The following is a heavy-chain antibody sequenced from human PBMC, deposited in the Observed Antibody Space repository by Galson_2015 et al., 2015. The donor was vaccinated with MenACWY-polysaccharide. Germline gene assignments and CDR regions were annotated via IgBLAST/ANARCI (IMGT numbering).Heavy chain of an antibody. CDR3: ARPQGRTAVAGYDY. J-gene: IGHJ4*02. D-gene: IGHD6-19*01. V-gene: IGHV4-39*01. Sequence: SETLSLTCTVSGDSSTIGPYYWNWFRQRPGKGLEWIGYTSDSGTSNNNPSLKSRVTLSIDTSKNQFSLKLSSVTAADTAVYYCARPQGRTAVAGYDYWSQGTLVTVSS. CDR2: TSDSGTS. CDR1: GDSSTIGPYY.